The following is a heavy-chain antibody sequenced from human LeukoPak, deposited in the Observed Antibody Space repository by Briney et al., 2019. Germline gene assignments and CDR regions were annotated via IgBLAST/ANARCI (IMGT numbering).Heavy chain of an antibody. Sequence: PGGSLRLSCVASGFTFNTYGMHWVRQAPGKGLEWVAGISKDGSSKDYADSAKGRFTNSRDNSKNTMYLQMNSLRVEDTAVYYCAKAAYCTSTSCHFSGYAQRPLDSWGQGTLVTVSS. CDR1: GFTFNTYG. D-gene: IGHD2-2*01. CDR3: AKAAYCTSTSCHFSGYAQRPLDS. V-gene: IGHV3-30*18. J-gene: IGHJ4*02. CDR2: ISKDGSSK.